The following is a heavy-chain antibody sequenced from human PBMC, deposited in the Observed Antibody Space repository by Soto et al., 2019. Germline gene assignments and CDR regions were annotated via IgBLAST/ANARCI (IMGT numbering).Heavy chain of an antibody. V-gene: IGHV1-3*01. CDR3: ARGAIPLYYYDSSGYSLEAFDI. D-gene: IGHD3-22*01. CDR2: INAGNGNT. CDR1: GYTFTSYA. J-gene: IGHJ3*02. Sequence: ASVKVSCKASGYTFTSYAMHWVRQAPGQRLEWMGWINAGNGNTKYSQKFQGRVTITRDTSASTAYMELSSLRSEDTAVYYCARGAIPLYYYDSSGYSLEAFDIWGQGTMVTVS.